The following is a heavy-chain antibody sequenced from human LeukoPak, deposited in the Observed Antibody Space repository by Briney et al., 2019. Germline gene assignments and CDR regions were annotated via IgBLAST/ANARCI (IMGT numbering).Heavy chain of an antibody. CDR1: GGSISSYS. Sequence: PSETLSLTCTVSGGSISSYSWSWIRQPPGKGLAGIGYIYYSGSTNYNPSLESRVTISVDTSKNQFSLKLSSVTAADTAVYYCARENVVGTTNYYFDYWGQGTLVTVSS. CDR3: ARENVVGTTNYYFDY. V-gene: IGHV4-59*01. D-gene: IGHD1-26*01. CDR2: IYYSGST. J-gene: IGHJ4*02.